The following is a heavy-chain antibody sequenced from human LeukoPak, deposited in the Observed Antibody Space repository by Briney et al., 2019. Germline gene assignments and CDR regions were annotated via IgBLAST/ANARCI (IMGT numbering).Heavy chain of an antibody. V-gene: IGHV4-39*01. Sequence: SETLSLTCIVSGGSISISDYYWGWIRQPPGKGLEWIGSISYSGTYYNPSLKSRLTISVDRPKNQFSLTLTSVAAADTAVYYCARRTSSPVGAIDYWGQGTLVTVSS. CDR2: ISYSGT. D-gene: IGHD1-26*01. CDR1: GGSISISDYY. J-gene: IGHJ4*02. CDR3: ARRTSSPVGAIDY.